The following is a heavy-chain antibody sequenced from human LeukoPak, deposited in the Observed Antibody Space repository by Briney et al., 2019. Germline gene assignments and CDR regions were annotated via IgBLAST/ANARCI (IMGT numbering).Heavy chain of an antibody. V-gene: IGHV4-59*01. J-gene: IGHJ4*02. CDR3: ASKGASRGFLDY. D-gene: IGHD1-26*01. Sequence: SETLSLTCTVSGGSISSYYWSWIRQPPGKGLEWIGYIYYSGSTNYNPSLKSRVTISVDTSKNQFSLKLSSVTAADTAVYYCASKGASRGFLDYWGQGTLVTVSS. CDR2: IYYSGST. CDR1: GGSISSYY.